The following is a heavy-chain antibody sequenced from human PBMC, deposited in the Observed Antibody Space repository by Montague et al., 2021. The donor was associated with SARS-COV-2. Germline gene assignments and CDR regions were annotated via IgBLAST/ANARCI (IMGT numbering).Heavy chain of an antibody. CDR2: INYGGST. V-gene: IGHV4-34*01. D-gene: IGHD1-1*01. J-gene: IGHJ4*02. CDR3: ARGAPGY. CDR1: GGSFSDYH. Sequence: SETLSLTCAVYGGSFSDYHWTWIRQSPGGGLEWIGQINYGGSTKNNPSLRGRVTISIDTSKNRFSLKLTSVTAADTAVYYCARGAPGYWGQGTLVTVSS.